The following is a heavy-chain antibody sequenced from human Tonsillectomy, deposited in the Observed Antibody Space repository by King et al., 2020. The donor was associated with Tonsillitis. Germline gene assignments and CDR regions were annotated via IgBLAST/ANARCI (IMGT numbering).Heavy chain of an antibody. J-gene: IGHJ5*02. CDR3: ARDKGVVVVPADSNWFDP. CDR1: GFTFRTYG. CDR2: ISFDGNGK. Sequence: VQLVESGGGVVQPGRSLRLSCAASGFTFRTYGMHWVRQVPGKGLEWVAVISFDGNGKYYADSVKGRVTISRDNSKNTLYLQMNSLRAEDTAVYYCARDKGVVVVPADSNWFDPWGQGTRVTVSS. V-gene: IGHV3-33*05. D-gene: IGHD2-2*01.